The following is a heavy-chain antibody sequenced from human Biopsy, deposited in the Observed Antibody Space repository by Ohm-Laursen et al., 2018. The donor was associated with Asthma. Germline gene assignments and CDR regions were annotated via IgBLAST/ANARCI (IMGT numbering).Heavy chain of an antibody. Sequence: SETLSLTCAVYGGSFSSNYWSWIRQTPGKGLEWLGDTQHSGYTNYNPSLSRRLTLSVDTSKNRFSLRLTSVTAADTAVYYCARGSSSRLSQWELLVSGGKRAHSYYGMDVWGQGTTVTVSS. D-gene: IGHD1-26*01. CDR3: ARGSSSRLSQWELLVSGGKRAHSYYGMDV. CDR1: GGSFSSNY. J-gene: IGHJ6*02. V-gene: IGHV4-34*01. CDR2: TQHSGYT.